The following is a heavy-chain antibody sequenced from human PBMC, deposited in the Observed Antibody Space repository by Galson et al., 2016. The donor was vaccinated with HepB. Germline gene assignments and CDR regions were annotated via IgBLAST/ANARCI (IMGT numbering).Heavy chain of an antibody. J-gene: IGHJ2*01. CDR3: ARGRGSYWYFDL. Sequence: SVTFSCKASGDTFSNFPFKWVRQAPGEGLEWMGGIIPSFGTPTYAQKFQGRFTISAGELSSTVYIEVRSLRSEDTAVYYCARGRGSYWYFDLWGRGTLVTVS. D-gene: IGHD3-10*01. CDR2: IIPSFGTP. CDR1: GDTFSNFP. V-gene: IGHV1-69*01.